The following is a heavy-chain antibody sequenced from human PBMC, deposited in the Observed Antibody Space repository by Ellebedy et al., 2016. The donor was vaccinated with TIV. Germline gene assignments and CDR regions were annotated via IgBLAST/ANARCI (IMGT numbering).Heavy chain of an antibody. V-gene: IGHV3-73*01. D-gene: IGHD6-19*01. Sequence: PGGSLRLSCAASGFTFSGSAMHWVRQASGKGLEWVGRIRSKGNNYVTAYAASVKGRFTISRDDSKNTEYLQMNSLKTEDTAVYYCTRQDSSGWYGPYFDYWGQGTLVTVSS. J-gene: IGHJ4*02. CDR2: IRSKGNNYVT. CDR3: TRQDSSGWYGPYFDY. CDR1: GFTFSGSA.